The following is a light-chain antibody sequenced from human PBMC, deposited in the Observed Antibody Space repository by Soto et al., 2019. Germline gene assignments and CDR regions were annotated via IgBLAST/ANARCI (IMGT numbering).Light chain of an antibody. J-gene: IGKJ5*01. CDR1: QSISSY. V-gene: IGKV1-39*01. Sequence: DIQMTQYPSSLSASVADRVTITFRASQSISSYLNWYQQKPGKAPKLLIYAASSLQSGVPSRLSGSGSGTDFTLTIRSLQPEDFASYYCLQSYIAPTFGQGTRLEIK. CDR3: LQSYIAPT. CDR2: AAS.